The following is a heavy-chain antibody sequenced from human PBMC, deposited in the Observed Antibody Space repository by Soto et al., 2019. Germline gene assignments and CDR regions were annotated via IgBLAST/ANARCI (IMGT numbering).Heavy chain of an antibody. V-gene: IGHV3-23*01. CDR1: GFTFSSYA. Sequence: EVQLLESGGGLVQPGGSLRLSCAGSGFTFSSYAMSWVRQAPGKGLEWVSAVNNIGDLTYYADSVKGRFTISRDNSKNTLYLQMNSLRAEDTAVYYCAKEWRTYSGSYWPPDYWGQGTLVSVSS. D-gene: IGHD1-26*01. CDR2: VNNIGDLT. J-gene: IGHJ4*02. CDR3: AKEWRTYSGSYWPPDY.